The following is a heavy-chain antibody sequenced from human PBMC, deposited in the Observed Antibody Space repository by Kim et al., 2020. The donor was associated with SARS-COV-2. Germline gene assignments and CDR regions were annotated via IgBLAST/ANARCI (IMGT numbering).Heavy chain of an antibody. CDR3: ARHLTDEAPFDY. V-gene: IGHV5-51*01. Sequence: RYSPSFQGQVTISADKSISTAYLQWSSLKASDTAMYYCARHLTDEAPFDYWGQGTLVTVSS. J-gene: IGHJ4*02. D-gene: IGHD7-27*01.